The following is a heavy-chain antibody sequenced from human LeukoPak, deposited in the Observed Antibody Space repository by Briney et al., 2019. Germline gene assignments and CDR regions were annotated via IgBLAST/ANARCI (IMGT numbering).Heavy chain of an antibody. Sequence: GGSLRLSCAASGFTFSTYWMSWVRQAPGKGLEWVANIKQDGSEKYYVDSVKGRFTISRDNAKNSLYLQMNSLRAEDTAVYYCARDPKRWVFGEVIPFFDHWGQGTLVTVSS. V-gene: IGHV3-7*01. CDR1: GFTFSTYW. D-gene: IGHD3-16*02. J-gene: IGHJ4*02. CDR2: IKQDGSEK. CDR3: ARDPKRWVFGEVIPFFDH.